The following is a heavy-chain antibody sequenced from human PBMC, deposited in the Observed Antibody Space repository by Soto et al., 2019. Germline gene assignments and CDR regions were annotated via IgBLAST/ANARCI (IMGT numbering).Heavy chain of an antibody. D-gene: IGHD2-2*01. CDR1: GGTFSNYA. V-gene: IGHV1-69*01. J-gene: IGHJ6*02. CDR3: ARDMIPAAISYRYYALDV. CDR2: IIPIFDTA. Sequence: QVQLVQSGAEVKTPGSSVKVSCKASGGTFSNYAISWVRQAPGQGLEWMGGIIPIFDTADYAQRFQGRVTTTADESTSTAYLELSSLTSGDTAVYYCARDMIPAAISYRYYALDVWGQGTTVTVSS.